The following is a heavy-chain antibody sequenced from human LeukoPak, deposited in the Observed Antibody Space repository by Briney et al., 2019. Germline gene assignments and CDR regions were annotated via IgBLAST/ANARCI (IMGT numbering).Heavy chain of an antibody. CDR2: ISSSSSYI. Sequence: GGSLRLSCAASGYTFSSYSMNWVRQAPGKGLEWVSSISSSSSYIYYADSVKGRFTISRDNAKNSLYLQMNSLRAEDTAVYYCARGESTEPYDYWGQGTLVTVSS. CDR3: ARGESTEPYDY. CDR1: GYTFSSYS. D-gene: IGHD1-14*01. V-gene: IGHV3-21*01. J-gene: IGHJ4*02.